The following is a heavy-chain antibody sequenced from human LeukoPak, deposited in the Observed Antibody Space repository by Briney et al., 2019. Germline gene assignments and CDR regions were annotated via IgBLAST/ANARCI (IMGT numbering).Heavy chain of an antibody. D-gene: IGHD3-22*01. CDR1: RYTFTSYD. J-gene: IGHJ4*02. V-gene: IGHV1-8*01. CDR2: MNPNTGRT. Sequence: GASVKVSCKASRYTFTSYDINWVRGAAGQGLEWMGWMNPNTGRTGFAQKFQDRLTMTRDTSISTAYLELSSLRSEDTAIYYCARLSQTPDYYASGDYYQLGYWGQATPVIVSS. CDR3: ARLSQTPDYYASGDYYQLGY.